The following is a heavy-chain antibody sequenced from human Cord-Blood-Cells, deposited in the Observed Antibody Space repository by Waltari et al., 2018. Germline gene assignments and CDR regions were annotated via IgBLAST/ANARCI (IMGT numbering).Heavy chain of an antibody. V-gene: IGHV3-13*01. J-gene: IGHJ4*02. CDR2: SGTAGDT. CDR1: GFTFSSYD. Sequence: EVQLVESGGGLVQPGGSLRLSCAASGFTFSSYDMHWVRQATGKGVEWVSASGTAGDTYYPGSVKGRFTISRENAKNSLYLQMNSLRAGDTAVYYCARGPFDYWGQGTLVTVSS. CDR3: ARGPFDY.